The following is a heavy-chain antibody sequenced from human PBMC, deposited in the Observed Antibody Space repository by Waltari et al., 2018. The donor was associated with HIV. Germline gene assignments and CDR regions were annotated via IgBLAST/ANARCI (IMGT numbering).Heavy chain of an antibody. CDR3: AKSAVVTTWYYFDS. CDR1: GFTFSDYG. Sequence: EVQLLESGGDLVKPGGSLRLSCAASGFTFSDYGMSWVRQAPGKGLAWVSSISGRGVSTYYADSVQGRFTISRDNSKNTLYLQMSSLRVDDTAVYYCAKSAVVTTWYYFDSWGHGTLVTVSS. D-gene: IGHD2-21*02. V-gene: IGHV3-23*01. J-gene: IGHJ4*01. CDR2: ISGRGVST.